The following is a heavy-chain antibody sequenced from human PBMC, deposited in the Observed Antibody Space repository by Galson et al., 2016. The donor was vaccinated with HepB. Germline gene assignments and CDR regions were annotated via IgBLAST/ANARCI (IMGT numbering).Heavy chain of an antibody. CDR3: AKEGSLTSLDY. J-gene: IGHJ4*02. CDR2: INPNSGDT. D-gene: IGHD3-9*01. CDR1: GYTFTGYY. Sequence: SVKVSCKASGYTFTGYYMHWVRQAPGQGLEWMGWINPNSGDTHYAQKFQGWVTMTRDTSISTAYMDLSRLKSDDTAVYYCAKEGSLTSLDYWGQGTLVTVSS. V-gene: IGHV1-2*04.